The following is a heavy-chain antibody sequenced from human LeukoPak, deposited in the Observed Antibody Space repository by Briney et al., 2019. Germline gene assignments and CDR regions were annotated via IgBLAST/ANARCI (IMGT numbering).Heavy chain of an antibody. V-gene: IGHV3-11*03. Sequence: GGSLRLSCAASGFTFSDYYMSWIRQAPGEGLEWVSYISSSSSYTNYADSVKGRFTISRDNAKNSLYLQMNSLRAEDTAVYYCGVYSYGQYNDFDYWGQGTLVTVSS. J-gene: IGHJ4*02. CDR2: ISSSSSYT. D-gene: IGHD5-18*01. CDR1: GFTFSDYY. CDR3: GVYSYGQYNDFDY.